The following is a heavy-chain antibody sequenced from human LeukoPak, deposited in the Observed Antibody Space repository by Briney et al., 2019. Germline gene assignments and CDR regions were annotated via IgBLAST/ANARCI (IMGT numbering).Heavy chain of an antibody. CDR1: GFIFGSSW. J-gene: IGHJ4*02. Sequence: GGSLRLSCAASGFIFGSSWMSWVRQAPGKGLEWVARIKPDGTEKSYVASVEGRFTISRDNAKNSLYLQMNSLRNEDTALYYCARDWSWDAHDYWGRGTLITVSS. D-gene: IGHD1-26*01. CDR2: IKPDGTEK. V-gene: IGHV3-7*01. CDR3: ARDWSWDAHDY.